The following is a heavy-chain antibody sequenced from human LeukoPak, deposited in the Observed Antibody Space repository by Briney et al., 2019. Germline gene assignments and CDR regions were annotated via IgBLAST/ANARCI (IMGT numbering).Heavy chain of an antibody. Sequence: GGSLRLSCAVSGCSFDDYAMHWVRQPPGKGLEWVSGITWNRGNIRYAASVKGRFTISRDNAKNSLYLQMNSLRAEDTAVYYCARAGRGLRYFDWLTYDYWGQGTLVTVSS. J-gene: IGHJ4*02. V-gene: IGHV3-9*01. CDR3: ARAGRGLRYFDWLTYDY. CDR2: ITWNRGNI. D-gene: IGHD3-9*01. CDR1: GCSFDDYA.